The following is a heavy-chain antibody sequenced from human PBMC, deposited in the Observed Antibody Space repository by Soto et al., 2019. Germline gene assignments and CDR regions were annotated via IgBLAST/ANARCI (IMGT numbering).Heavy chain of an antibody. CDR2: IYYSGST. J-gene: IGHJ4*02. CDR1: GGSISSYY. CDR3: ARESYDFWSGPRYFDY. V-gene: IGHV4-59*01. Sequence: SETLSLTCTVSGGSISSYYWSWIQQPPGKGLEWIGYIYYSGSTNYNPSLKSRVTISVDTSKNQFSLKLSSVTAADTAVYYCARESYDFWSGPRYFDYWGQGTLVTVSS. D-gene: IGHD3-3*01.